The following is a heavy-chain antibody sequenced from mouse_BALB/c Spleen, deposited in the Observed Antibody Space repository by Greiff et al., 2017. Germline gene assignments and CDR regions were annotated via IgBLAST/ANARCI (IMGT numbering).Heavy chain of an antibody. V-gene: IGHV1-54*01. Sequence: VQLQQSGAELVRPGTSVKVSCKASGYAFTNYLIEWVKQRPGQGLEWIGVINPGSGGTNYNEKFKGKATLTADKSSSTAYMQLSSLTSDDSAVYFCARHDYDEGYAMDYWGQGTSVTVSS. J-gene: IGHJ4*01. CDR1: GYAFTNYL. CDR2: INPGSGGT. CDR3: ARHDYDEGYAMDY. D-gene: IGHD2-4*01.